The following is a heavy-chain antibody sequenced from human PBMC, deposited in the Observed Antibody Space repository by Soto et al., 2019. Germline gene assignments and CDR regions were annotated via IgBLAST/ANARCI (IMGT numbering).Heavy chain of an antibody. D-gene: IGHD5-18*01. CDR3: VTPGVRGYSYGYDY. CDR1: GVIFSSYR. CDR2: ISSNGGST. Sequence: GGSRRVCCSASGVIFSSYRMHWVRQAPGKGLEYVSAISSNGGSTYYADSVKGRFTISRDNSKNTLYLQMSSLRAEDTAVYYCVTPGVRGYSYGYDYWGQGT. V-gene: IGHV3-64D*08. J-gene: IGHJ4*02.